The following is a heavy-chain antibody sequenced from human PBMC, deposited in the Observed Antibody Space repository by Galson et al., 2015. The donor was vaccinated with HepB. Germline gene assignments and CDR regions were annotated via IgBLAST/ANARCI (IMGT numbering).Heavy chain of an antibody. Sequence: SLRLSCAASGFTFSSYVMTWVRQAPGKGLEWVSAISDSGGATYYADSVKGRFTVSRDNSKNTLYLQMNSLRAEDTAVYYCAKLERMDVWGQGTTVTVSS. CDR2: ISDSGGAT. D-gene: IGHD3-3*01. J-gene: IGHJ6*02. V-gene: IGHV3-23*01. CDR1: GFTFSSYV. CDR3: AKLERMDV.